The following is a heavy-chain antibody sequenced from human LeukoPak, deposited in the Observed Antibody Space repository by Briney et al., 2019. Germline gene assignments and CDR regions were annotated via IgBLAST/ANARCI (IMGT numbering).Heavy chain of an antibody. V-gene: IGHV4-39*01. CDR2: IYYSGST. CDR1: GFTFSSYSMN. D-gene: IGHD1-26*01. CDR3: ARLVGATGIDY. J-gene: IGHJ4*02. Sequence: GSLRLSCAASGFTFSSYSMNWVRQPPGKGLEWIGSIYYSGSTYYNPSLKSRVTISVDTSKNQFSLKLSSVTAADTAVYYCARLVGATGIDYWGQGTLVTVSS.